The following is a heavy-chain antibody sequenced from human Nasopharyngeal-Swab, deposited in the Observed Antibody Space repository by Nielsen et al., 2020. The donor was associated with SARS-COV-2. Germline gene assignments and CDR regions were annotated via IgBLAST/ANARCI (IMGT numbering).Heavy chain of an antibody. Sequence: GESLKISCKVSRYSFINYWIGWVRQMPGKGLERMGIIYPGDSNTRYSPSFQGQVTISADRSISTAYLQWSSLKASDSAMYYSARRDNYCSGGNCRDLGVDSWGQGTLVTVSS. D-gene: IGHD2-15*01. J-gene: IGHJ4*02. V-gene: IGHV5-51*01. CDR3: ARRDNYCSGGNCRDLGVDS. CDR2: IYPGDSNT. CDR1: RYSFINYW.